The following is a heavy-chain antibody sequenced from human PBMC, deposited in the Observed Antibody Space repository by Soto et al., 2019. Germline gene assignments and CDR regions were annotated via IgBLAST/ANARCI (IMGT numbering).Heavy chain of an antibody. CDR3: AREEEGATHYYYYGMDV. CDR2: IYYSGST. CDR1: GGSISSSSYY. D-gene: IGHD1-26*01. J-gene: IGHJ6*02. V-gene: IGHV4-39*02. Sequence: TLSLTCTVSGGSISSSSYYWGWIRQPPGKGLEWIGSIYYSGSTYYNPSLKSRVTISVNTSKNQFSLKLSSVTAADTAVYYCAREEEGATHYYYYGMDVWGQGTTVTVSS.